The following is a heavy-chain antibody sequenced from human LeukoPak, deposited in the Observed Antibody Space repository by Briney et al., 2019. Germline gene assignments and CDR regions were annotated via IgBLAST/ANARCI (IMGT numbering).Heavy chain of an antibody. CDR3: ARNYGSGSSAYYYGMDV. J-gene: IGHJ6*04. Sequence: SQTLSLTSAISGDSLFSNSAAWSWVRQSPSRGLEWLGRAYYRSKRYNEYAVSVKSRITINPDTSKNQFSLQLNSVTPEDTAVYYCARNYGSGSSAYYYGMDVWGKGTTVTVSS. CDR2: AYYRSKRYN. V-gene: IGHV6-1*01. CDR1: GDSLFSNSAA. D-gene: IGHD3-10*01.